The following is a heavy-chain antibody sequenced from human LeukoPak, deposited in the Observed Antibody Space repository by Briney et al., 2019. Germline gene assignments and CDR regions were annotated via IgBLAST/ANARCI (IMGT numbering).Heavy chain of an antibody. V-gene: IGHV4-59*01. J-gene: IGHJ4*02. Sequence: SETLSLTCTVSGGSISSYYWGWIRQPPGKGLEWFGYIYYSGTTNYNPSLKSRVTISVDTSKNQFSLKLSSVTAADTAVYYCARGVYIAAAQYGYWGQGTLVTVSS. CDR1: GGSISSYY. D-gene: IGHD6-13*01. CDR3: ARGVYIAAAQYGY. CDR2: IYYSGTT.